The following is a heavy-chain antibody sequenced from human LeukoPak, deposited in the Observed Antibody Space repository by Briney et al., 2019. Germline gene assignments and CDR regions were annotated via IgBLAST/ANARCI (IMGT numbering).Heavy chain of an antibody. Sequence: SETLSLTCTVSGGSISSGSYYWGWIRQPPGKGLEWIGSIYYSGSTYYNPSLKSRVTISVDTSKNQFSLKLSSVTAADTAVYYCAKRGAVAGRFDYWGQGALVTVSS. J-gene: IGHJ4*02. CDR3: AKRGAVAGRFDY. CDR1: GGSISSGSYY. V-gene: IGHV4-39*07. CDR2: IYYSGST. D-gene: IGHD6-19*01.